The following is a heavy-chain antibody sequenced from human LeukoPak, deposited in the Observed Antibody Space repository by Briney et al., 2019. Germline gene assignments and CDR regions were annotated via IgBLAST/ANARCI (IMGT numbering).Heavy chain of an antibody. V-gene: IGHV4-59*12. CDR2: IYYSGSA. D-gene: IGHD3-10*01. J-gene: IGHJ4*02. CDR3: ARDGLREVGDFDY. CDR1: GGSISSYY. Sequence: KTSETLSLTCTVSGGSISSYYWSWIRQPPGKGLEWIGYIYYSGSAYYNPSLKSRVTISVDTSKNQFSLKLSSVTAADTAVYYCARDGLREVGDFDYWGQGTLVTVSS.